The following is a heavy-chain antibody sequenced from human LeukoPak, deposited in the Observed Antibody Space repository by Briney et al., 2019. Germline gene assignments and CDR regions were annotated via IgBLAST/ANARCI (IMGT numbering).Heavy chain of an antibody. D-gene: IGHD2-15*01. CDR3: AKDPAVVVAARFDY. CDR2: ISGSGGRR. Sequence: GGSLRLACAASGFTFTSYAMSWVRHAPGKGLEWVSAISGSGGRRSYVACVKGRFNISRDNSKKQVYLQMNSLRAEDTVVYYCAKDPAVVVAARFDYWGQGTLVSVSS. CDR1: GFTFTSYA. V-gene: IGHV3-23*01. J-gene: IGHJ4*02.